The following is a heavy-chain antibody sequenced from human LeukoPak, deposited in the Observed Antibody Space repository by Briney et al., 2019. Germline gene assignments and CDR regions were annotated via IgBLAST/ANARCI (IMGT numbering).Heavy chain of an antibody. CDR2: INPSGGST. Sequence: ASVKVSCKASGYTFTSYYMHWVRQAPGQGLEWMGIINPSGGSTSYAQKFQGRVTMTRDTSTSTVFMELSSLRSEDTAVYYCAREFGSQVDTAMVMSFDYWGQGTLVTVSS. CDR3: AREFGSQVDTAMVMSFDY. CDR1: GYTFTSYY. J-gene: IGHJ4*02. V-gene: IGHV1-46*01. D-gene: IGHD5-18*01.